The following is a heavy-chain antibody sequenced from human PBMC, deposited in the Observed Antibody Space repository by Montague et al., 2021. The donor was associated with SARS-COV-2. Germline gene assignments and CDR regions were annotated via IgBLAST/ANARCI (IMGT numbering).Heavy chain of an antibody. Sequence: SETLSLTCAVYGGSFSGYYWSWIRQPPGKGLEWTGEINHSGSTNYNPSLKSRVTISVDTSKNQFSLELSSVTAADTAVYYCARALPVTTSFYSYYGMDVWGQGTTVTVSS. CDR2: INHSGST. CDR1: GGSFSGYY. D-gene: IGHD4-17*01. V-gene: IGHV4-34*01. CDR3: ARALPVTTSFYSYYGMDV. J-gene: IGHJ6*02.